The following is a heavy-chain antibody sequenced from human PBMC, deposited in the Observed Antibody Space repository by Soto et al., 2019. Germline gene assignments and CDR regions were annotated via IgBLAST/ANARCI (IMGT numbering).Heavy chain of an antibody. J-gene: IGHJ4*02. Sequence: SVKVSCKASGGTFSSYAISWVRQAPGQGLEWMGGIIPIFGTANYAQKFQGRVTITADESTSTAYMELSSLRSEDTAVYYCALLGYYDSSGYYYDFDYWGQGTLVTVSS. CDR2: IIPIFGTA. D-gene: IGHD3-22*01. CDR3: ALLGYYDSSGYYYDFDY. V-gene: IGHV1-69*13. CDR1: GGTFSSYA.